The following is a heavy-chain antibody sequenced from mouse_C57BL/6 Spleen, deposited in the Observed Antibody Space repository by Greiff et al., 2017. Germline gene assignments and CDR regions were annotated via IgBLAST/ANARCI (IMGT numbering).Heavy chain of an antibody. Sequence: VQLQQPGAELVKPGASVNMSCKASGYTFTSYWITWVKQRPIQGLEWIGNIDPSDSETHYNQKFKDKATLTVDKSSSTAYMQLSSLTSEDSAVYYCARASYYYGSSHAMDYWGQGTSVTVSS. D-gene: IGHD1-1*01. CDR3: ARASYYYGSSHAMDY. V-gene: IGHV1-52*01. CDR2: IDPSDSET. J-gene: IGHJ4*01. CDR1: GYTFTSYW.